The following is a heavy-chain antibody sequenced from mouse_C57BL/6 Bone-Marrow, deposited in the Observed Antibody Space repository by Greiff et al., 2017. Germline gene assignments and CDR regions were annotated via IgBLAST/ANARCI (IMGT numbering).Heavy chain of an antibody. J-gene: IGHJ4*01. Sequence: QVQLQQSGAELVKPGASVKLSCKASGYTFTEYTIHWVKQRSGQGLEWIGWFYPGSGSIKYNEKFKDKATLTADKSSSTVYMELSRLTSEDSAVXFCARHEGRRATVVGAMDYWGQGTSVTVSS. CDR1: GYTFTEYT. CDR3: ARHEGRRATVVGAMDY. D-gene: IGHD1-1*01. V-gene: IGHV1-62-2*01. CDR2: FYPGSGSI.